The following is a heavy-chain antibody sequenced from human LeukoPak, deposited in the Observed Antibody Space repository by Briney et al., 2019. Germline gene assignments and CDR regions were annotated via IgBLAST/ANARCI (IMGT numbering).Heavy chain of an antibody. D-gene: IGHD3-22*01. CDR1: GYTFTGYY. Sequence: ASVKVSCKASGYTFTGYYMHWVRQAPGQGLEWMGWINPNSGGTNYAQKFQGRVTMTRDTSISTAYMELSSLRSEDTAVYYCARAFSPNYYDTSGYSEDAFDIWGQGTMVTVSS. V-gene: IGHV1-2*02. J-gene: IGHJ3*02. CDR2: INPNSGGT. CDR3: ARAFSPNYYDTSGYSEDAFDI.